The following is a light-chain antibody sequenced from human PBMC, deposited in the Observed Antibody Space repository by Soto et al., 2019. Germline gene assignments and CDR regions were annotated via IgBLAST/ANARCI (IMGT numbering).Light chain of an antibody. CDR2: DVS. CDR1: SSDVGGYNY. J-gene: IGLJ1*01. CDR3: SSYTSSSNYV. Sequence: SVLTQPASVSGSPGQSITISCTGTSSDVGGYNYVSWYQQHPGKAPKLMIYDVSNRPSGVSNRFSGSKSGNTASLTISGLQAEDEADYYCSSYTSSSNYVFGTGTKVTVL. V-gene: IGLV2-14*01.